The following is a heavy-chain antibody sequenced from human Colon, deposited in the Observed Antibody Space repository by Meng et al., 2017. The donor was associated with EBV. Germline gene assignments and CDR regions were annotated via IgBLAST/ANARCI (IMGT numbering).Heavy chain of an antibody. CDR1: RYTFINFA. CDR3: ARGGPYPDSSGFRWYFDL. Sequence: QVHLVPSGSELKKPGASVKVSCKASRYTFINFAINWVRQAPGQGLEWMGWINTHTGNPTYGQGFTGRFVLSSDTSVSTANLQISSLKAEDTAVYYCARGGPYPDSSGFRWYFDLWGRGTLVTVSS. CDR2: INTHTGNP. V-gene: IGHV7-4-1*02. J-gene: IGHJ2*01. D-gene: IGHD3-22*01.